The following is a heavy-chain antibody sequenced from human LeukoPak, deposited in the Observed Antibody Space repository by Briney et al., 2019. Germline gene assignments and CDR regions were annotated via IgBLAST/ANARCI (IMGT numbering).Heavy chain of an antibody. CDR2: ISPDGSTT. D-gene: IGHD4-11*01. CDR3: TRDRTTITLFEL. V-gene: IGHV3-74*01. J-gene: IGHJ4*02. Sequence: GGSLRLSCAASGFSISSYWMHWVRQVPGKGLVWVSRISPDGSTTGYADSVKGRFTASRDNARNTLYLQINSLRAEDSAVYYSTRDRTTITLFELWGQGTLVTVSS. CDR1: GFSISSYW.